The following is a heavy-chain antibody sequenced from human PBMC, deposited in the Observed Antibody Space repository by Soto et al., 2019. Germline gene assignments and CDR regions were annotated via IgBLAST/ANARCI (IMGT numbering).Heavy chain of an antibody. Sequence: DVQLVESGGGLVQPGRSLRLSCAASGFTFDDYAMHWVRQAPGKGLEWVSGISWNSGSIGYADSVKGRFTISRDNAKNALNLQMNSLRAEDTALYYCAKELPRDYYDSSGYPGRAFDIWGQGTMVTVSS. J-gene: IGHJ3*02. CDR3: AKELPRDYYDSSGYPGRAFDI. D-gene: IGHD3-22*01. CDR2: ISWNSGSI. CDR1: GFTFDDYA. V-gene: IGHV3-9*01.